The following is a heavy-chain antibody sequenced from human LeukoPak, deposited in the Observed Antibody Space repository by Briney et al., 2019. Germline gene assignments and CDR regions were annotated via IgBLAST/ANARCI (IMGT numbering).Heavy chain of an antibody. V-gene: IGHV3-53*01. Sequence: GGSLRLSCAVSGFTVSNYYMSWVRQAPGKGLEWVSIIYSGGTKYYADSVKGRFTISRDNSKNTQYLQMNSLRVEDTAVYYCARGAAGYSYGWGQGTLVTVSS. D-gene: IGHD5-18*01. J-gene: IGHJ4*02. CDR1: GFTVSNYY. CDR3: ARGAAGYSYG. CDR2: IYSGGTK.